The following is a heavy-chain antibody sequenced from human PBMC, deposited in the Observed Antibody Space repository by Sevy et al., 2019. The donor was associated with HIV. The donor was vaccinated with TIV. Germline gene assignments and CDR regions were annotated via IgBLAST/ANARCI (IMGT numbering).Heavy chain of an antibody. CDR1: GFTFSSYA. CDR2: ISGSGGST. J-gene: IGHJ4*02. V-gene: IGHV3-23*01. CDR3: AKDGRIVGAKDY. Sequence: GGSLRLSCAASGFTFSSYAMSWVRQAPGKGLEWVSVISGSGGSTYYADSVKGRFTISRDNSKNTLYLQMNSLRAEDTAVYYCAKDGRIVGAKDYWGQGTLVTVSS. D-gene: IGHD1-26*01.